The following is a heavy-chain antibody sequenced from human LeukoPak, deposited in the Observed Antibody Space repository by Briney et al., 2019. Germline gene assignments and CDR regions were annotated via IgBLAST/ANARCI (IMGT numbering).Heavy chain of an antibody. J-gene: IGHJ4*02. CDR3: ARADYYDSSGFDY. D-gene: IGHD3-22*01. CDR2: IYYSGST. CDR1: GGSVSSYY. Sequence: PETLSLTCTVSGGSVSSYYWSWIRQPPGKGLEWIGYIYYSGSTNYNPSLKSRVTISVDTSKNQFSLKLSSVTAADTAVYYCARADYYDSSGFDYWGQGTLVTVSS. V-gene: IGHV4-59*02.